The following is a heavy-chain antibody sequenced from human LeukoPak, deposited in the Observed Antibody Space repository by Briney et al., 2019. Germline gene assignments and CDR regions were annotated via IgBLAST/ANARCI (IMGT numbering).Heavy chain of an antibody. CDR1: GGSISSGGYS. J-gene: IGHJ4*02. CDR3: AGDGLGDGDFDFDY. D-gene: IGHD2-21*01. Sequence: SETLSLTCAVSGGSISSGGYSWSWIRRPPGKGLEWIGYIYPSGSTYYNPSLKSRVTISMDRSENQFSLKLSSVTAADTAVYYCAGDGLGDGDFDFDYWGQGTLVTVSS. CDR2: IYPSGST. V-gene: IGHV4-30-2*01.